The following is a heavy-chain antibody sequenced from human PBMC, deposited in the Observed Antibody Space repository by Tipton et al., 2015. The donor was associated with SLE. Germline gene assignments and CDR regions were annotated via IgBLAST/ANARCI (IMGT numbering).Heavy chain of an antibody. D-gene: IGHD3-22*01. CDR3: ARGGTYHDSSGNIDY. CDR2: VYDIEFT. V-gene: IGHV4-59*01. J-gene: IGHJ4*02. Sequence: TLSLTCTVSGASISSYYWSWIRRPPGKGLEWIGYVYDIEFTNYNPSLKSRVTISLDTSKNQFSLKLSYVTAADTAVYYCARGGTYHDSSGNIDYWGQGTLVTASS. CDR1: GASISSYY.